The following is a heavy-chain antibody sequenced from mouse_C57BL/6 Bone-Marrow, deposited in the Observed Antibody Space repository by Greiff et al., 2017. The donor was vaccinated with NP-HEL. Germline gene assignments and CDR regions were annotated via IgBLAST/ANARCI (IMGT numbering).Heavy chain of an antibody. Sequence: VQLQESGAELARPGASVKLSCKASGYTFTSYGISWVKQRTGQGLEWIGEIYPRSGNTYYNEKFKGKATLTADKSSSTAYMELRSLTSEDSAVYFCARARACYSNLYYFDYWGQGTTLTVSS. CDR3: ARARACYSNLYYFDY. CDR1: GYTFTSYG. V-gene: IGHV1-81*01. CDR2: IYPRSGNT. D-gene: IGHD2-5*01. J-gene: IGHJ2*01.